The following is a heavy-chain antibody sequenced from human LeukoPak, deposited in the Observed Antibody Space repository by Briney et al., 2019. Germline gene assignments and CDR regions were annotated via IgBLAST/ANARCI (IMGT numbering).Heavy chain of an antibody. CDR2: IRYDGSNK. D-gene: IGHD2-21*01. CDR1: GFTFSSYG. Sequence: GGSLRLSCAASGFTFSSYGMHWVRQAPGKGLEWVAFIRYDGSNKYYADSVKGRFTISRDNSKNTLYLQMNSLRAEDTAVYYCAKAGRYCGGDCYSPPFDYWGQGTLVTVSS. J-gene: IGHJ4*02. CDR3: AKAGRYCGGDCYSPPFDY. V-gene: IGHV3-30*02.